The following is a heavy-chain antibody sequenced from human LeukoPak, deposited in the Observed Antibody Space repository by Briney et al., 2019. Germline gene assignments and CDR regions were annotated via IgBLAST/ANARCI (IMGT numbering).Heavy chain of an antibody. J-gene: IGHJ4*02. CDR1: GGSISSSSYY. CDR2: IYYSGST. V-gene: IGHV4-39*07. Sequence: SETLSLTCTVSGGSISSSSYYWGWIRQPPGKGLEWIGSIYYSGSTYYNPSLKSRVTISVDTSKNQFSLKLSSVTAADTAVYYCARDHWKPRSVIMFGEFDYWGQGTLVTVSS. CDR3: ARDHWKPRSVIMFGEFDY. D-gene: IGHD3-10*02.